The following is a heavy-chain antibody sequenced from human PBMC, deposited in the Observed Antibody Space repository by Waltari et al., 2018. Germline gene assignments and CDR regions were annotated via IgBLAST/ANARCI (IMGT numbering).Heavy chain of an antibody. CDR3: ARDRTGGYPSYNFDV. V-gene: IGHV4-59*01. D-gene: IGHD2-8*02. J-gene: IGHJ6*02. CDR2: IYHTGST. CDR1: GASITADS. Sequence: QVQLQESGPGLVKPSETLSLTCSVSGASITADSWSWLRQPPGKGFEWIGYIYHTGSTNYSPSLKGRITMSIDVSENQFSLSLTSVTTADTAVYFCARDRTGGYPSYNFDVWGQGTTVTVSS.